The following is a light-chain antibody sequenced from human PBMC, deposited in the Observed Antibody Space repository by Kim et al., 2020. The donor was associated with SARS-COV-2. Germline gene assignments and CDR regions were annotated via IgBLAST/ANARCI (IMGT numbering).Light chain of an antibody. CDR3: QKTYSAPLT. Sequence: DIQMTQSPSSLSASVGDRVTITCRASQSINTYLNWYQQKPGKAPKLLIYSASILQSGVPSRFSGSGSGTDFTLTTSSLQPEDFATYCCQKTYSAPLTFGEGTKVDIK. J-gene: IGKJ4*02. CDR1: QSINTY. V-gene: IGKV1-39*01. CDR2: SAS.